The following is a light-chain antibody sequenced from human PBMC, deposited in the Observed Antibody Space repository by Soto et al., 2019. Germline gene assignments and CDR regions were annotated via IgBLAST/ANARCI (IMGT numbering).Light chain of an antibody. V-gene: IGLV1-44*01. Sequence: QSALTQPPSLSRTPGPRVTISCSGSNSNIGRYSVNWYQHFPGTAPKILIYSDDERPSGVPDRFSGSKSGTSASLATSGLQSEDEAEYYCAAWDYNLNGPLFGGGTQL. CDR2: SDD. J-gene: IGLJ3*02. CDR1: NSNIGRYS. CDR3: AAWDYNLNGPL.